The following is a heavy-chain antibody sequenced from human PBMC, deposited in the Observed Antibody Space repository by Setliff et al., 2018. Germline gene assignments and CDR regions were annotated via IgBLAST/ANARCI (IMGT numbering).Heavy chain of an antibody. V-gene: IGHV4-39*02. CDR2: IYYSGTT. D-gene: IGHD7-27*01. CDR3: ARDYWGSLDY. CDR1: GGSIISSTYN. Sequence: PSETLSLTCSVSGGSIISSTYNWGWIRQPPGKGLEWIGSIYYSGTTYYNPSLESRITMSVDTSNNRFSLKLTSVTAADTAVYYCARDYWGSLDYWGQGILVTVSS. J-gene: IGHJ4*02.